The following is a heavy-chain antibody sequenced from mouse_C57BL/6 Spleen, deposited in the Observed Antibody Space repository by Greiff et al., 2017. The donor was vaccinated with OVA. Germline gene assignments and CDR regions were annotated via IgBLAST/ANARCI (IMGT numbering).Heavy chain of an antibody. V-gene: IGHV2-2*01. CDR2: IWSGGST. D-gene: IGHD1-1*01. CDR3: ASLGITTVVATEDYAMDY. Sequence: VQLVESGPGLVQPSQSLSITCTVSGFSLTSYGVHWVRQSPGKGLEWLGVIWSGGSTDYNAAFISRLSISKDNSKSQVFFKMNSLQADDTAIYYCASLGITTVVATEDYAMDYWGQGTSVTVSS. CDR1: GFSLTSYG. J-gene: IGHJ4*01.